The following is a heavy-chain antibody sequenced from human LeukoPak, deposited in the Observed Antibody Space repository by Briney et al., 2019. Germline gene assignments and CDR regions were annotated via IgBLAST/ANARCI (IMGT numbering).Heavy chain of an antibody. J-gene: IGHJ5*02. V-gene: IGHV1-18*01. CDR1: GYTFNNYG. Sequence: ASVKVSCKASGYTFNNYGISWVRQAPGQGLEWMGWISGYNDNTNCAQKFQGRVTMTTDTSTSTAYMELRSLRSDDTAVYYCARGVTVRYFDWLRFDPWGQGTLVTVSS. CDR2: ISGYNDNT. D-gene: IGHD3-9*01. CDR3: ARGVTVRYFDWLRFDP.